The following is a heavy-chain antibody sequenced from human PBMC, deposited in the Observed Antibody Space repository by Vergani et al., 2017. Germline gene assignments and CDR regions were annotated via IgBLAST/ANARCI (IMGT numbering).Heavy chain of an antibody. J-gene: IGHJ6*03. CDR3: AGHXGRIHLWSNTGYYYYMDV. CDR1: GGTFSSYA. D-gene: IGHD5-18*01. V-gene: IGHV1-69*14. CDR2: IIPIFGTA. Sequence: QVQLVQSGAEVKKPGSSVKVSCKASGGTFSSYAISWVRQAPGQGLEWMGRIIPIFGTANYAQKFQGRVTITADKSTSTAYMELSSLKSEDTAVYYCAGHXGRIHLWSNTGYYYYMDVWGKGTTVTVSS.